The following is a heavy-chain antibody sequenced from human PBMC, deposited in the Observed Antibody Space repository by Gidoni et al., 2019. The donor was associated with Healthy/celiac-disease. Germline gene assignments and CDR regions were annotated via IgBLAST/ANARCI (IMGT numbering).Heavy chain of an antibody. CDR3: AKDGGGYYYDSSGYGFDY. Sequence: EVQLVESGGGLVQPGRSLRLSCAASGFTFDDYAMHWVRPAPGKGLEWVSGISWNSGSIGYADSVKGRFTISRDNAKNSLYLQMNSLRAEDTALYYCAKDGGGYYYDSSGYGFDYWGQGTLVTVSS. D-gene: IGHD3-22*01. CDR2: ISWNSGSI. J-gene: IGHJ4*02. V-gene: IGHV3-9*01. CDR1: GFTFDDYA.